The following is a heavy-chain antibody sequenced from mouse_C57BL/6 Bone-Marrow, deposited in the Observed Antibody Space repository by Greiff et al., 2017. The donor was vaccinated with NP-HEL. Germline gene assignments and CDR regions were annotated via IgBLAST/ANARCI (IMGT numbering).Heavy chain of an antibody. CDR1: GFSLTSYG. J-gene: IGHJ2*01. CDR2: LWRGGST. CDR3: AILPEMGRGGYFDY. Sequence: QVQLKESGPGLVQPSQSLSITCTVSGFSLTSYGVHWVRQSPGKGLEWLGVLWRGGSTDYNAAFMSRLSITKANSKSQVFFKMNSLQADDTAIDYCAILPEMGRGGYFDYWGQGTTLTVSS. V-gene: IGHV2-5*01. D-gene: IGHD4-1*01.